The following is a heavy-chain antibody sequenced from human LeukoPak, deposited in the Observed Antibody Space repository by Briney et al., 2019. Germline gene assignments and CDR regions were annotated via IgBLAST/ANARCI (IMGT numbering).Heavy chain of an antibody. CDR1: GYTFTSYY. Sequence: ASVKVSCKASGYTFTSYYMHWVRQAPGQGLEWMGIINPSGGSTSYAQKFQGRATMTRDTSTNTVYMELSSLRSEDTAVYYCARAPPPEIDMNVWGKGTTVTVSS. CDR2: INPSGGST. V-gene: IGHV1-46*01. D-gene: IGHD5-24*01. J-gene: IGHJ6*03. CDR3: ARAPPPEIDMNV.